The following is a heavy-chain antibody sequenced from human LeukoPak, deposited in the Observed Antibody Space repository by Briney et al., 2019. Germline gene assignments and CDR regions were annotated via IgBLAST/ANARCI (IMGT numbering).Heavy chain of an antibody. CDR2: ISGSGGST. J-gene: IGHJ4*02. V-gene: IGHV3-23*01. Sequence: GGSLRLSCAASEFTFSSFAMSWVRQAPGKGLEWVSAISGSGGSTYYADSVKGRFTISRENSKNTLYLQMNSLRAEDTAVYYCAKAPPSKKYFDYWGQGTLVTVSS. CDR1: EFTFSSFA. D-gene: IGHD6-6*01. CDR3: AKAPPSKKYFDY.